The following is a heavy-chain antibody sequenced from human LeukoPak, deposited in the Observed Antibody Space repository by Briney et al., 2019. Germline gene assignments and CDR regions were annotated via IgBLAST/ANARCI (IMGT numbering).Heavy chain of an antibody. V-gene: IGHV3-23*01. CDR2: ISGSGGST. CDR3: AKDGGSSGWFAKYYFDY. CDR1: GFTFSSYA. D-gene: IGHD6-19*01. Sequence: GGSLRLSCAASGFTFSSYAMSWVRQAPGKGLEWVSAISGSGGSTYYADSVKGRFTISRDNSKNTLYLQMNSLRAEDTTVYYCAKDGGSSGWFAKYYFDYWGQGTLVTVSS. J-gene: IGHJ4*02.